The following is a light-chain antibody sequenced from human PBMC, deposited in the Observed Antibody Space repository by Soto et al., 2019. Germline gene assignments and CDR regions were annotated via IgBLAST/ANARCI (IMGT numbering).Light chain of an antibody. CDR3: QQRNNWWT. Sequence: EIVLTQSPGTLSLSPGERATLSCRASQSVSSSLAWYQQKPGRAPRLLIYDASNRATGIPARFSGSGSGTDFTLTISRLEPEDFAVYYCQQRNNWWTFGQGTKVEIK. CDR2: DAS. J-gene: IGKJ1*01. V-gene: IGKV3-11*01. CDR1: QSVSSS.